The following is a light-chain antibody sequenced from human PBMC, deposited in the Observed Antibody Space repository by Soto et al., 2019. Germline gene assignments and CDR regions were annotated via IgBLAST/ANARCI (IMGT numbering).Light chain of an antibody. V-gene: IGLV2-14*01. J-gene: IGLJ2*01. Sequence: QSALTQPASVSGSPGQSITISCTGTSSDIGGYNYVSWYQQYPGQAPNLIIYEVTNRPSGIAYRFSGSKSGNTASLTIYGLQVEDEPDYYCSSFRSGGTRVLFGGGTKVTVL. CDR1: SSDIGGYNY. CDR3: SSFRSGGTRVL. CDR2: EVT.